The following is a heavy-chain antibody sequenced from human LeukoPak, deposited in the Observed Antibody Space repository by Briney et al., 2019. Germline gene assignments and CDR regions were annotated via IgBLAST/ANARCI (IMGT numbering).Heavy chain of an antibody. D-gene: IGHD3-3*01. CDR3: ATRTAGFWSGYFFQYTKDAFDI. CDR1: GYTLTELS. Sequence: ASVKVSCKVSGYTLTELSMHWVRQAPGKGLEWMGGFDPEDGETIYAQKFQGRVTMTEDTSTDTAYMELSSLRSEDTAVYYCATRTAGFWSGYFFQYTKDAFDIWGQGTMVTVSS. J-gene: IGHJ3*02. V-gene: IGHV1-24*01. CDR2: FDPEDGET.